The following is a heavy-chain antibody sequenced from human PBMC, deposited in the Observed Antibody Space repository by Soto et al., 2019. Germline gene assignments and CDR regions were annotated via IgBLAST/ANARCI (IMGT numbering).Heavy chain of an antibody. V-gene: IGHV3-33*01. CDR2: ILYDGSNY. Sequence: PGGSLRLSCAASGFTFSSYGMHWVRQAPGKGLEWAAFILYDGSNYYYADSVKGRFTISRDNSKNTLYLQMNSLRAEDTAVYYCARDQIAVAGSKGYNFDYWGQGTLVTVSS. J-gene: IGHJ4*02. CDR1: GFTFSSYG. CDR3: ARDQIAVAGSKGYNFDY. D-gene: IGHD6-19*01.